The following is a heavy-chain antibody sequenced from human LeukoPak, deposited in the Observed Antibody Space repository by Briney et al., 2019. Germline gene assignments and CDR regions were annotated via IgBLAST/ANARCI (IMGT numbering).Heavy chain of an antibody. CDR2: INPNSGGT. Sequence: ASVKVSCKASGYIFTGYYMHWVRQAPGQGLEWMGWINPNSGGTNYAQKFQGRVTMTRDTSISTAYMELSSLRSDDTAVYYCATARDRNSVYSSLDYWGQGTLSPSPQ. J-gene: IGHJ4*02. V-gene: IGHV1-2*02. CDR1: GYIFTGYY. D-gene: IGHD5/OR15-5a*01. CDR3: ATARDRNSVYSSLDY.